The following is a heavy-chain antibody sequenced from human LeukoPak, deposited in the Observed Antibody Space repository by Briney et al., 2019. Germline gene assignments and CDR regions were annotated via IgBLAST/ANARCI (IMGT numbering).Heavy chain of an antibody. CDR1: GGSISSGSYY. D-gene: IGHD3-22*01. CDR2: IYTSGST. V-gene: IGHV4-61*02. Sequence: SQTLSLTCTVSGGSISSGSYYWSWIRQPAGKGLEWIGRIYTSGSTNYNPSLKSRVTISVDTSKNQFSLKLSPVTAADTAVYYCARGDSSGTFDYWGQGTLVTVSS. J-gene: IGHJ4*02. CDR3: ARGDSSGTFDY.